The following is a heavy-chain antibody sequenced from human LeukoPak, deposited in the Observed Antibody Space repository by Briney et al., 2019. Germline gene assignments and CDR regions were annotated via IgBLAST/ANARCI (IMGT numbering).Heavy chain of an antibody. CDR2: ISAHNGNT. Sequence: ASVKVSCKASGYTFTSYGISWVRQAPGQGLEWMGWISAHNGNTKNAQKIQGRVTMTTDTSTSTAYMELRSLGSDDTAVYYCARDAPGRNYGDYRELDYWGQGTLVTVSS. J-gene: IGHJ4*02. CDR3: ARDAPGRNYGDYRELDY. CDR1: GYTFTSYG. D-gene: IGHD4-17*01. V-gene: IGHV1-18*01.